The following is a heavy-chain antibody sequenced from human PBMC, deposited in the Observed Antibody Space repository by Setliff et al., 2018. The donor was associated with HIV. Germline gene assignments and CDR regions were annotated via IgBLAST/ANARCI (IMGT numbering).Heavy chain of an antibody. D-gene: IGHD3-10*01. CDR1: GYTFTSYA. V-gene: IGHV7-4-1*02. Sequence: GASVKVSCKASGYTFTSYAMNWVRQAPGQGLEWMGWINTNTGNPTYAQGFTGRFVFSLDTSVSTAYLQISSLKAEDTAVYYCARDPGRRAPTYYYMDVWGKGTTVTVSS. J-gene: IGHJ6*03. CDR2: INTNTGNP. CDR3: ARDPGRRAPTYYYMDV.